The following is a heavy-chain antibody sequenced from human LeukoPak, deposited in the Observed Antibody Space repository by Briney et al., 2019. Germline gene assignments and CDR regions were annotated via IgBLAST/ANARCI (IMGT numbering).Heavy chain of an antibody. J-gene: IGHJ1*01. Sequence: SETLSLTCTVSGGSISSGGYYWSWIRQHPGKGLEWIGYIYYSGSTYYNPSLKSRVTISVDTSKNQFSLKLSSVTAADMAVYYCATHDSSGPEYFQHWGQGTLVTVSS. D-gene: IGHD3-22*01. CDR1: GGSISSGGYY. CDR3: ATHDSSGPEYFQH. CDR2: IYYSGST. V-gene: IGHV4-31*03.